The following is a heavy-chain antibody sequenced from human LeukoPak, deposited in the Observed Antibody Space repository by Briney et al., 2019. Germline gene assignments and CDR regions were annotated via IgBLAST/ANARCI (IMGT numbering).Heavy chain of an antibody. CDR3: ARDELGYYYGSGSAGY. CDR2: IYHSGST. J-gene: IGHJ4*02. V-gene: IGHV4-30-2*01. CDR1: GGSISSGGYY. Sequence: SQTLSLTCTVSGGSISSGGYYWRWIRQPPGKGLEWIGYIYHSGSTYYNPSLKSRVTISVDRSKNQFSLKLSSVTAADTAVYYCARDELGYYYGSGSAGYWGQGTLVTVSS. D-gene: IGHD3-10*01.